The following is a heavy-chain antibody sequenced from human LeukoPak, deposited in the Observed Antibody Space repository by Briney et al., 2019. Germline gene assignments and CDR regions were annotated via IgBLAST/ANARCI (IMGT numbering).Heavy chain of an antibody. Sequence: GSVKVSCKASGYTFTGYYMHWVRQAPGQGLEWMGWINPNSGGTNYAQKFQGRVTMTRDTSISTAYMELSRLRSDDTAVYYCARGFNPAGSVSFDYWGQGTLVTVSS. J-gene: IGHJ4*02. CDR2: INPNSGGT. CDR1: GYTFTGYY. CDR3: ARGFNPAGSVSFDY. V-gene: IGHV1-2*02. D-gene: IGHD1-26*01.